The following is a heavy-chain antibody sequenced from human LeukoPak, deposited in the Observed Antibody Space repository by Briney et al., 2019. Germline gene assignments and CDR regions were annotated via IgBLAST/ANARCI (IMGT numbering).Heavy chain of an antibody. CDR2: IYYSGST. D-gene: IGHD4-17*01. V-gene: IGHV4-59*01. Sequence: SETLSLTCTVSGGSISSYYWSWIRQPPGKGLEWIGYIYYSGSTNYNPSLKSRLTMSVDTSKNQFSLKLSSVTAADTALYYCARGLRPTGWFFDLWGRGTLVTVSS. CDR1: GGSISSYY. J-gene: IGHJ2*01. CDR3: ARGLRPTGWFFDL.